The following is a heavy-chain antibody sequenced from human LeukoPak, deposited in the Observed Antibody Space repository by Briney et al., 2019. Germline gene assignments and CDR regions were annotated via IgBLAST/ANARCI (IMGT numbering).Heavy chain of an antibody. Sequence: GGSLRLSCAASGFTFSSYWMHWVRQAPGKGLVWVSRINSDGSSTNYADSVKGRFTISRDNAKNTLYLQMNSLSAEDTAVYYCARDPLQNHFDYWGQGTLVTVSS. D-gene: IGHD4-11*01. J-gene: IGHJ4*02. V-gene: IGHV3-74*01. CDR1: GFTFSSYW. CDR3: ARDPLQNHFDY. CDR2: INSDGSST.